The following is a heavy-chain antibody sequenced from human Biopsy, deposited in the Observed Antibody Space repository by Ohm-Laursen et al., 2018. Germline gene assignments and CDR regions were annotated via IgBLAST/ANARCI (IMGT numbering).Heavy chain of an antibody. D-gene: IGHD3-10*01. J-gene: IGHJ4*02. Sequence: SDTLSLTCTVSGGSISSYYWNWVRQPPGKGLEWIGYIYYSGTTDYSPSLKSRVTISIDKSKNQFFLKLSSVTAEDTAVYCCARDDAATVIRGLYYWGQGALVTVSS. CDR2: IYYSGTT. CDR3: ARDDAATVIRGLYY. V-gene: IGHV4-59*07. CDR1: GGSISSYY.